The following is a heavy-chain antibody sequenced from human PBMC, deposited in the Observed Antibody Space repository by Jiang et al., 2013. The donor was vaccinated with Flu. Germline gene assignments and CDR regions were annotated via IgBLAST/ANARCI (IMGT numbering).Heavy chain of an antibody. CDR1: GYSFTSYW. CDR2: IYPGDSDT. J-gene: IGHJ4*02. Sequence: GAEVKKPGESLKISCKGSGYSFTSYWIGWVRQMPGKGLEWMGIIYPGDSDTRYSPSFQGQVTISADKSISTAYLQWSSLKASDTAMYYCARRAHYYDSSGEFDYWGQGTLVTVSS. V-gene: IGHV5-51*03. CDR3: ARRAHYYDSSGEFDY. D-gene: IGHD3-22*01.